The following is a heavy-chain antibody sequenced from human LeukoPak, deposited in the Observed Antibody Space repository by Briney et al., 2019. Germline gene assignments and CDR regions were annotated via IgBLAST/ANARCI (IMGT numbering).Heavy chain of an antibody. J-gene: IGHJ5*02. Sequence: SETLSLTCAVYGGSFSGYYWSWIRQPPGKGLEWIVEINHSGSTNYNPSLKSRVTISVDTSKNQFSLKLSSVTAADTAVYYCARRTYYYGSGSYPPPNWFDPWGQGTLVTVSS. D-gene: IGHD3-10*01. CDR3: ARRTYYYGSGSYPPPNWFDP. CDR2: INHSGST. V-gene: IGHV4-34*01. CDR1: GGSFSGYY.